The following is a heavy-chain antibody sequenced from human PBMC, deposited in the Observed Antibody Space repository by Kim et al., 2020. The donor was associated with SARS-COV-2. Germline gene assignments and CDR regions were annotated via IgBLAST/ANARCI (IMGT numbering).Heavy chain of an antibody. V-gene: IGHV3-48*02. J-gene: IGHJ4*02. D-gene: IGHD4-17*01. Sequence: GGSLRLSCAASGFTFSSYSMNWVRQAPGKGLEWVSYISSSSSTIYYADSVKGRFTISRDNAKNSLYLQMTSLRDEDTAVYYCARDSHADYAIYWGQGTLGTVSP. CDR1: GFTFSSYS. CDR2: ISSSSSTI. CDR3: ARDSHADYAIY.